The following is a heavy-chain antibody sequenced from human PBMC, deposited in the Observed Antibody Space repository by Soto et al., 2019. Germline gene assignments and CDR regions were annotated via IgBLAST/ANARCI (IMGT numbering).Heavy chain of an antibody. D-gene: IGHD3-10*01. CDR2: INPVDSDT. J-gene: IGHJ4*02. CDR1: GYTFTSYW. CDR3: AKSISGFYSHFDS. Sequence: PGESLKIYCKGSGYTFTSYWIGWVRQMTGKGLEWMGIINPVDSDTRYCPSFQGRVTISADKSISTAYLQWTSLKASDTAMYYCAKSISGFYSHFDSWGQGTQVTVSS. V-gene: IGHV5-51*01.